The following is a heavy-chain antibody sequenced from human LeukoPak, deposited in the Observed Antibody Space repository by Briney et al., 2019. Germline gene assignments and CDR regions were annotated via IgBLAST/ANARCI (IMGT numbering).Heavy chain of an antibody. J-gene: IGHJ3*02. V-gene: IGHV1-2*06. D-gene: IGHD4-23*01. CDR1: GYTFTGYD. CDR3: ARALDYGGNPLNAFDI. CDR2: INPNSGGT. Sequence: ASVKVSCKASGYTFTGYDMHWVRQAPGQGLEWMGRINPNSGGTNYAQKFQGRVTMTRDTSISTAYMELSRLRSDDTAVYYCARALDYGGNPLNAFDIWGQGTMVTVSS.